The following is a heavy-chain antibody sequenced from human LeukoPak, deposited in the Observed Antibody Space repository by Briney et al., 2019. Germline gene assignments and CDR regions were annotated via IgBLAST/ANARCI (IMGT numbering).Heavy chain of an antibody. Sequence: GGSLRLSCAASGFTFTNYWMSWVRQAPGKGLELVANIKQDRSEKYYVDSVKGRFTISRDNSKNTLYLQMNSLRAEDTAVYYCATGYSSGWGADYWGQGTLVTVSS. D-gene: IGHD6-19*01. CDR1: GFTFTNYW. CDR2: IKQDRSEK. J-gene: IGHJ4*02. V-gene: IGHV3-7*03. CDR3: ATGYSSGWGADY.